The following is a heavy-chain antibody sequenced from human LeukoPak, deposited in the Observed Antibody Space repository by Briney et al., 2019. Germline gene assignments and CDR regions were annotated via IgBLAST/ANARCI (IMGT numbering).Heavy chain of an antibody. CDR2: VSSSGGFI. CDR3: ARRDVSGYYALDH. J-gene: IGHJ4*02. CDR1: GFTFSSYT. V-gene: IGHV3-21*01. Sequence: PGGSLRLSCAGSGFTFSSYTMNWVRQAPGKGLQWVSSVSSSGGFIYYADSVKGRFTISRDNPMNSLYLQMNALRAEDTAVYYCARRDVSGYYALDHWGQGFLVTVSS. D-gene: IGHD3-22*01.